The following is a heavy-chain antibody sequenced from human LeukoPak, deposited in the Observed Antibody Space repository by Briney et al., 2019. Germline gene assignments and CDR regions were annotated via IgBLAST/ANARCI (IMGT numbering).Heavy chain of an antibody. J-gene: IGHJ3*02. CDR1: GFTFSAYP. D-gene: IGHD2-21*01. CDR3: ARDADWAFDI. CDR2: IRSDSST. Sequence: TGGSLRLSCASSGFTFSAYPMNWVRQAPGKGLEWVSHIRSDSSTYYADSVRGRFTISTDNSKNSLYLQMNSLRAEDTAVYYCARDADWAFDIWGQGTLVTVSS. V-gene: IGHV3-69-1*02.